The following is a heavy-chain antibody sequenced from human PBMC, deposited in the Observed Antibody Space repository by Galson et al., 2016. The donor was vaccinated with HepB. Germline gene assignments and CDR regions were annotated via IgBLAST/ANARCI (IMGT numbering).Heavy chain of an antibody. CDR1: GYSFTSYW. D-gene: IGHD3-10*01. CDR2: IYPDDSDT. V-gene: IGHV5-51*01. CDR3: ARRSSDAFDI. Sequence: QSGAEVKKPGESLKISCEGSGYSFTSYWIGWVRQMPGKGLEWMGTIYPDDSDTRYSPSSQGQVTISADKSISAAYLQWNSLKASDTAIYYCARRSSDAFDIWGQGTMVTVSS. J-gene: IGHJ3*02.